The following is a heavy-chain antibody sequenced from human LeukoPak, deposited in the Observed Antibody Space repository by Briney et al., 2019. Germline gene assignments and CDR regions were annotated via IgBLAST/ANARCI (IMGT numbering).Heavy chain of an antibody. J-gene: IGHJ4*02. CDR2: ISGSGGST. D-gene: IGHD2-8*01. Sequence: AGSLRLSCAASGVTFGVDAMSGVGQAPAKGRDWVASISGSGGSTYYADSVKGRFTISRDNSKNTLYLQMNSLRAEDTAVYYCARKEGYCTNGVCSNWGQGTLVTVYS. CDR1: GVTFGVDA. V-gene: IGHV3-23*01. CDR3: ARKEGYCTNGVCSN.